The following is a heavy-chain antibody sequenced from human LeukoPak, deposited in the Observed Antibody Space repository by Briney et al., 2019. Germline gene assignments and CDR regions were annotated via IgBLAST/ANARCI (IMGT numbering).Heavy chain of an antibody. CDR1: GYSFTNYW. J-gene: IGHJ2*01. V-gene: IGHV5-51*01. CDR3: ARPNYGGTYDSWYFDL. CDR2: IY. D-gene: IGHD4/OR15-4a*01. Sequence: GESLKISCKGSGYSFTNYWIGWVRPMPGKGLEWVAIIYSPSFQGQVTISADKSISTAYLQWSSLKASDTAIYYCARPNYGGTYDSWYFDLWGRGTLVTVSS.